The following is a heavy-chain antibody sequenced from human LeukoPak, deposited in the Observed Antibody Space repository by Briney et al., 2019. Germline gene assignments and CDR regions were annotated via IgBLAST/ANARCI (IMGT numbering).Heavy chain of an antibody. Sequence: SVTVSCTASGCGFSSYAISWVRQAHGQGIEWMGGIIPIFGTANYAQKFQGRVTITADESTSTAYMELSSLRSEDAAVYYCSRDGAFGGGFWSGYNWLDAWGQGTLVTVSS. V-gene: IGHV1-69*01. CDR1: GCGFSSYA. CDR2: IIPIFGTA. J-gene: IGHJ5*02. D-gene: IGHD3-3*01. CDR3: SRDGAFGGGFWSGYNWLDA.